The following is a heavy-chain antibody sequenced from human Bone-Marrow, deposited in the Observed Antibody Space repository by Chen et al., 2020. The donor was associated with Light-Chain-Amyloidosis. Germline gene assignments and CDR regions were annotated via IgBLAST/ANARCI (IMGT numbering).Heavy chain of an antibody. CDR1: GYTFPNYW. Sequence: SGPEVKKPGESLKISCKGPGYTFPNYWIGWVRQMPGKGLEWMGVIYPDDSDARYSPSFEGXVTISAXXXXXXXXXXXXXXXASXXXMYYCARRRDGYNFDYWGQGTLVTVSS. CDR3: ARRRDGYNFDY. V-gene: IGHV5-51*01. J-gene: IGHJ4*02. D-gene: IGHD2-21*01. CDR2: IYPDDSDA.